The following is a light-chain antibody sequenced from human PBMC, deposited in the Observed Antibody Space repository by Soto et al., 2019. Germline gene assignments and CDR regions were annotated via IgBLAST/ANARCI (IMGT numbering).Light chain of an antibody. CDR1: QSVSSN. J-gene: IGKJ5*01. CDR2: GAS. Sequence: EIVLTQSPATLSLSPGEKATLSCRASQSVSSNLAWYQQKPGQAPRLLIYGASTRATGIPARFSGTGSGTDFTLTINNLEPEDFAVYYCQVRTNWSIAFGRGTRWRL. CDR3: QVRTNWSIA. V-gene: IGKV3-11*01.